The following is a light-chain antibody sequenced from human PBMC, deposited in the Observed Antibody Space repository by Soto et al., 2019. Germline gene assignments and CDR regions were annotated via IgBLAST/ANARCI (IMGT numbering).Light chain of an antibody. J-gene: IGKJ1*01. V-gene: IGKV3-15*01. CDR2: GAS. Sequence: EIVMTQSPATLSVSPGERATLSCRASQSVSSNLAWYQQKPGQAPRLLIYGASTRATGIPARFSGSGSGTEFTLTINSLQSEDFAVYYCQQYNNWPLWTFGQGTKVEIK. CDR1: QSVSSN. CDR3: QQYNNWPLWT.